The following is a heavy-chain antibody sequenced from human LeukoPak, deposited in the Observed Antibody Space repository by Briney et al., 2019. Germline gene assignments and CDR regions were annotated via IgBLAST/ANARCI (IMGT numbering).Heavy chain of an antibody. J-gene: IGHJ4*02. CDR1: GFTFSSYS. CDR2: ISSSSSYI. V-gene: IGHV3-21*01. Sequence: GGSLRLSCAASGFTFSSYSMNWVRQAPGKGLEWVSSISSSSSYIYYAGSVKGRFTISRDNAKNSLYLQMNSLRAEDTAVYYCAREDSGSYLDYWGQGTLVTVSS. CDR3: AREDSGSYLDY. D-gene: IGHD1-26*01.